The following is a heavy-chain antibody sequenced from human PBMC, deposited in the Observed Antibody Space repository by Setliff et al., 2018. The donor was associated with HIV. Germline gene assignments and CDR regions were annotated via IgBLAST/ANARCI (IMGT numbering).Heavy chain of an antibody. J-gene: IGHJ3*02. Sequence: PSETLSLTCTVSGGSISSNNYYWGWIRQSPGKGLEWFGSIYYSGNAYYNPSLKSRLTISMDTSKNQFSLKLNSVTAADTAVYYCARGSCSTISCSLRVGYDAFDIWGQGTMVTVSS. V-gene: IGHV4-39*07. CDR2: IYYSGNA. D-gene: IGHD2-2*01. CDR1: GGSISSNNYY. CDR3: ARGSCSTISCSLRVGYDAFDI.